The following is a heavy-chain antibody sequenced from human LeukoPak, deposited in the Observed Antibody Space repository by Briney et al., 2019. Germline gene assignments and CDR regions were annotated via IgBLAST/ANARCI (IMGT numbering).Heavy chain of an antibody. Sequence: ASVKVSCKASGYTFTNSGISWVRQAPGQGLEWMGWISAYNGKTNNAQKFQGRVTMTTDTSTNTAYMELRSLRSDDTAVYYCASLRYCSSTSCYTLDYWGQGTLVTVSS. D-gene: IGHD2-2*02. CDR2: ISAYNGKT. J-gene: IGHJ4*02. CDR1: GYTFTNSG. CDR3: ASLRYCSSTSCYTLDY. V-gene: IGHV1-18*01.